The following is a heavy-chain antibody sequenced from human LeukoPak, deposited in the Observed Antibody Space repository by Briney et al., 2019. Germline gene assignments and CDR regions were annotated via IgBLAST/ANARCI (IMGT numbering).Heavy chain of an antibody. CDR3: ARVASGRNWFDP. CDR1: GGTFGSYA. V-gene: IGHV1-69*05. J-gene: IGHJ5*02. CDR2: IIPIFGTA. Sequence: SVKVSCKASGGTFGSYAISWVRQAPGQGLEWMGGIIPIFGTANYAQKFQGRVTITTDESTSTAYMELSSLRSEDTAVYYCARVASGRNWFDPWGRGTLVTVSS.